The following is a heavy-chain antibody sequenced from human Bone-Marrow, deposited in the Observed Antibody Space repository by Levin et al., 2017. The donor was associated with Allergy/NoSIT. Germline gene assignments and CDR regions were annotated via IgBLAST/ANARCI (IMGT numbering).Heavy chain of an antibody. CDR3: ARGDAYYYDSSGVDDAFDI. Sequence: GGSLRLSCAASGFTFSSYGMHWVRQAPGKGLEWVAVIWYDGSNKYYADSVKGRFTISRDNSKNTLYLQMNSLRAEDTAVYYCARGDAYYYDSSGVDDAFDIWGQGTMVTVSS. CDR2: IWYDGSNK. J-gene: IGHJ3*02. CDR1: GFTFSSYG. D-gene: IGHD3-22*01. V-gene: IGHV3-33*01.